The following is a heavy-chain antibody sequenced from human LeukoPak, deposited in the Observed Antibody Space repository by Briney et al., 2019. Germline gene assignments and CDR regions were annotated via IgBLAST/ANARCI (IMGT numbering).Heavy chain of an antibody. J-gene: IGHJ4*02. CDR1: GFTFSSYG. D-gene: IGHD3-10*02. V-gene: IGHV3-33*01. CDR2: IWYDGSNK. CDR3: ARDPGYYVIDY. Sequence: GRSLRLSCAASGFTFSSYGMHWVRQAPGKGLEWVAVIWYDGSNKYYADSVKGRFTISRDNSKNTLYLQMNSLRAEDTAVYYCARDPGYYVIDYWGQGTLVTVSS.